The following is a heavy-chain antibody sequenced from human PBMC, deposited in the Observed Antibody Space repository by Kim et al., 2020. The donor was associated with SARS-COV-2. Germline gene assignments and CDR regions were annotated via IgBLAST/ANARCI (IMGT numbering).Heavy chain of an antibody. D-gene: IGHD5-12*01. CDR1: GASISGYY. V-gene: IGHV4-59*01. Sequence: SETLSLTCSASGASISGYYYNWVRLPPGKGLEWIGYLYSSGRTNYNPSLRGRVTISVDTSKNTFSLRLISVTAADTAIYYCARGSGYDPYFDYWGQGLLVTVSS. CDR3: ARGSGYDPYFDY. J-gene: IGHJ4*02. CDR2: LYSSGRT.